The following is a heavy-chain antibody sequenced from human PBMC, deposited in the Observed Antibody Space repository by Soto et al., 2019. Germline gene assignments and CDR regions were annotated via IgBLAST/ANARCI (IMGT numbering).Heavy chain of an antibody. CDR2: INHSGST. J-gene: IGHJ4*02. CDR3: ARGLTAAGTRSLDY. V-gene: IGHV4-34*01. D-gene: IGHD6-13*01. Sequence: LSLTCAVYGGSFSGYYWSWIRQPPGKGLEWIGEINHSGSTNYNPSLKSRVTISVDTSKNQFSLKLSSVTAADTAVYYCARGLTAAGTRSLDYWGQGTLVTVSS. CDR1: GGSFSGYY.